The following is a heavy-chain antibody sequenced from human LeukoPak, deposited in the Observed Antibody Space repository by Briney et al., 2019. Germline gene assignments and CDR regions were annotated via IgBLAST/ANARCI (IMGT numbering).Heavy chain of an antibody. D-gene: IGHD4-17*01. CDR2: VHLSGRT. Sequence: SGTLSLTCGVSGGSISSTNWWTWVRQPPGEGLEWIGEVHLSGRTNYNPSLESRVTMSVDMSENHISLKLTSVTAADTAVYYCAREDGPYRPLDYSCQGTLVTVSS. CDR3: AREDGPYRPLDY. CDR1: GGSISSTNW. V-gene: IGHV4-4*02. J-gene: IGHJ4*02.